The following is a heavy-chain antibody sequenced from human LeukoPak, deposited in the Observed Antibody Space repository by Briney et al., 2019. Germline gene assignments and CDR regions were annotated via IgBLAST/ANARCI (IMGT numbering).Heavy chain of an antibody. CDR3: AKVRYYYDSSGYLDY. CDR1: GFTFSDYY. CDR2: VSSGSSTI. J-gene: IGHJ4*02. D-gene: IGHD3-22*01. Sequence: PGGSLRLSCAASGFTFSDYYMSWIRQAPGKGLEWVSYVSSGSSTIYYADSVKGRFTISRDNAKNSLYLQMNSLRAEDTAVYYCAKVRYYYDSSGYLDYWGQGTLVTVSS. V-gene: IGHV3-11*04.